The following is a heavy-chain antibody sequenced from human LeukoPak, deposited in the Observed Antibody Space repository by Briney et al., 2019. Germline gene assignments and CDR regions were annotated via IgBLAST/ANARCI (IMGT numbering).Heavy chain of an antibody. CDR2: INHSGST. CDR1: GFTFSDYY. CDR3: ARASVVPAAISFDY. D-gene: IGHD2-2*01. J-gene: IGHJ4*02. V-gene: IGHV4-34*01. Sequence: AGGSLRLSCAASGFTFSDYYMSWIRQAPGKGLEWIGEINHSGSTNYNPSLKSRVTISVDTSKNQFSLKLSSVTAADTAVYYCARASVVPAAISFDYWGQGTLVTVSS.